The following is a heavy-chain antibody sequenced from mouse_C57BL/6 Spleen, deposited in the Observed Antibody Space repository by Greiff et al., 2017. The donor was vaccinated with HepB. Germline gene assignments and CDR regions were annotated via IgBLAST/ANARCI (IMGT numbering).Heavy chain of an antibody. V-gene: IGHV1-52*01. J-gene: IGHJ4*01. CDR1: GYTFTSYW. Sequence: VQLQQPGAELVRPGSSVKLSCKASGYTFTSYWMHWVKQRPIQGLEWIGNIDPSDSETHYNQKFKDKATLTVDKSSSTAYMQLSSLTSEDSAVYYCARGRISHYAMDYWGQGTSVTVSS. CDR2: IDPSDSET. CDR3: ARGRISHYAMDY.